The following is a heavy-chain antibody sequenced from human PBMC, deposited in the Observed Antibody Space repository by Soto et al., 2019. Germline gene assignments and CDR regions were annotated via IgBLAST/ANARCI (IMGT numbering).Heavy chain of an antibody. CDR3: ATFHPNSWQTLDY. J-gene: IGHJ4*02. CDR1: GFTFSTYW. D-gene: IGHD6-13*01. V-gene: IGHV3-74*01. CDR2: IDSDGSGT. Sequence: PGGSLRISFAACGFTFSTYWMHWVRQAPGKGLVWVSRIDSDGSGTAYADSVKGRFTISRDNAKNTLFLQMNSLRAEDTAVYFCATFHPNSWQTLDYWGQGALVTVSS.